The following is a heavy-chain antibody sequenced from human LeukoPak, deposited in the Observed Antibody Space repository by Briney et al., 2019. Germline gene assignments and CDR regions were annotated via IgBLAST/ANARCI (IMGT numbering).Heavy chain of an antibody. CDR3: ARKSASGNYPLDY. D-gene: IGHD3-10*01. CDR1: GYMFNKYG. Sequence: PGGSLRLSCAASGYMFNKYGINWVRQAPGKGLEWVSGISDSGGRTYYADSVKGRFTISRDNAKNTVFLQMSSLRAEDTALYYCARKSASGNYPLDYWGQGTLVTVSS. J-gene: IGHJ4*02. V-gene: IGHV3-23*01. CDR2: ISDSGGRT.